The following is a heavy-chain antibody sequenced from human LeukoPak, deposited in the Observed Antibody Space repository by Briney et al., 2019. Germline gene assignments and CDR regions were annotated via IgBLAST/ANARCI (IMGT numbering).Heavy chain of an antibody. Sequence: ASVKVSCKASGYTFTDYYMHWVRQAPGQGLEWVGWINPKSGGRSYAQRFQGRVTMTRDTSISTAYMELSRLRSDDTAVYYCATGERLVPAAMWFDYWGQGTLVTVSS. D-gene: IGHD2-2*01. V-gene: IGHV1-2*02. CDR3: ATGERLVPAAMWFDY. J-gene: IGHJ4*02. CDR1: GYTFTDYY. CDR2: INPKSGGR.